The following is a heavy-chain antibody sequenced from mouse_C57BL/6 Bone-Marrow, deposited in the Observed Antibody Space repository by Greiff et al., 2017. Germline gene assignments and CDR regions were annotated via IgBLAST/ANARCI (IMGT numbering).Heavy chain of an antibody. Sequence: QVHVKQSGPELVKPGASVKISCKASGYAFSSSWMNWVKQRPGTGLEWIGRIYPGDGDTNYNGKFKGKATLTADKSSSTAYMQLSSLTSEDSAVYFCASIYYGYDWFAYWGQGTLVTVSA. CDR1: GYAFSSSW. CDR3: ASIYYGYDWFAY. D-gene: IGHD2-2*01. CDR2: IYPGDGDT. V-gene: IGHV1-82*01. J-gene: IGHJ3*01.